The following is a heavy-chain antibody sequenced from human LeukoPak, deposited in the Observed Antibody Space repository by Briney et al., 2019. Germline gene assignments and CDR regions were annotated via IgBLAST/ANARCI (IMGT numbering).Heavy chain of an antibody. V-gene: IGHV1-8*01. D-gene: IGHD2-21*02. J-gene: IGHJ4*02. CDR3: TRGFFADGNGDYNKELDF. CDR2: MNPHSGHT. Sequence: ASVKVSCKASGYSFTSFDVNWVRPATGQGLEWMGWMNPHSGHTGYPQKFQGRLTMTRDTSISTPSLELNSQGSEDTAVYYCTRGFFADGNGDYNKELDFWGQGTQVTVSS. CDR1: GYSFTSFD.